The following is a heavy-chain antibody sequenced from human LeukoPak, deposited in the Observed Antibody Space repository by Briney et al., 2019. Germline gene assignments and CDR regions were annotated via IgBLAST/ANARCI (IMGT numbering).Heavy chain of an antibody. CDR1: GFTFDDYG. CDR2: INWNGGST. V-gene: IGHV3-20*04. Sequence: GGSLRLSCAASGFTFDDYGMSWVRPAPGKGLEWVSGINWNGGSTGYADSVKGRFTISRDNAKNSLYLQMNSLRAQDTALYYCARAYGGDYLDAFDIWGQGTMVTVSS. J-gene: IGHJ3*02. CDR3: ARAYGGDYLDAFDI. D-gene: IGHD4-17*01.